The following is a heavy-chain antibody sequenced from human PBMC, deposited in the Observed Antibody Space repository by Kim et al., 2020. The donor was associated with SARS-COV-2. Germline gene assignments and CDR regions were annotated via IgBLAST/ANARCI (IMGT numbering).Heavy chain of an antibody. CDR2: IYYSGST. CDR1: GGSISSYY. V-gene: IGHV4-59*01. Sequence: SETLSLTCTVSGGSISSYYWSWIRQPPGKGLEWIGYIYYSGSTNYNPSLKSRVTISVDTSKNQFSLKLSSVTAADTAVYYCARVIAVAGLYYGMDVWGQG. J-gene: IGHJ6*02. CDR3: ARVIAVAGLYYGMDV. D-gene: IGHD6-19*01.